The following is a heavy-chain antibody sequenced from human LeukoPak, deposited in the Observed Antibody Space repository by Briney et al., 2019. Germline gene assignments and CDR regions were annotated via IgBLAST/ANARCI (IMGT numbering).Heavy chain of an antibody. Sequence: ASVTLSCKASGYTFTVYYIHWVRQAPGQGLEWMCWINPNSGGTSYAQKFQGRVTMTRDPSISTAYMELSRLRSDDTAVYYCARYGIAAAGSPFDHWGQGTLVIVSS. CDR1: GYTFTVYY. CDR2: INPNSGGT. V-gene: IGHV1-2*02. CDR3: ARYGIAAAGSPFDH. J-gene: IGHJ4*02. D-gene: IGHD6-13*01.